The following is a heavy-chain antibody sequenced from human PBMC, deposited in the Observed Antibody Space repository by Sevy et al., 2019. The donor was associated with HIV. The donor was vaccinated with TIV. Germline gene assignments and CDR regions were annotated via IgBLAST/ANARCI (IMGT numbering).Heavy chain of an antibody. CDR1: GFTFSSYA. CDR3: ARMTGGMVAAIFDY. CDR2: ISGSGDTT. D-gene: IGHD2-21*02. Sequence: QLGGSLRLSCIVSGFTFSSYAMTWVRQAPGKGLEWVSAISGSGDTTYYADSVKGRFTVSRDNSKSTLYLQMHSLRVEDTATDFCARMTGGMVAAIFDYWGQGTLVTVSS. V-gene: IGHV3-23*01. J-gene: IGHJ4*02.